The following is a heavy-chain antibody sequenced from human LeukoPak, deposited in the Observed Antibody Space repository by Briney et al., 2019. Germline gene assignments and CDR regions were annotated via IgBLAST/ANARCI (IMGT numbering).Heavy chain of an antibody. Sequence: ASVKVSCKASGYTFTGYYMHWVRQAPGQGLEWMGWINPNSGGTNYAQKFQGRVTMTRDTSISTAYMELSRLRSDDTAVYYCAPVSYSSSAAAFDIWGQGTMVTVSS. V-gene: IGHV1-2*02. J-gene: IGHJ3*02. CDR1: GYTFTGYY. CDR2: INPNSGGT. D-gene: IGHD6-6*01. CDR3: APVSYSSSAAAFDI.